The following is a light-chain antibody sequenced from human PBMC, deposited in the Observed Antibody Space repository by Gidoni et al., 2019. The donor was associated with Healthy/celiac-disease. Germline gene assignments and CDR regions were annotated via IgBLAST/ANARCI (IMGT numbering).Light chain of an antibody. J-gene: IGKJ5*01. CDR1: QSVSSSY. CDR2: GAS. V-gene: IGKV3-20*01. Sequence: IVLTQPPPTLSLSPGERASPTCRASQSVSSSYLAWYQQKPGQAPRLLIYGASSRATGIPDRFSGSGSGTDFTLTISRLEPEDFAVYYCQQYGSSPPITFGQGTRLEIK. CDR3: QQYGSSPPIT.